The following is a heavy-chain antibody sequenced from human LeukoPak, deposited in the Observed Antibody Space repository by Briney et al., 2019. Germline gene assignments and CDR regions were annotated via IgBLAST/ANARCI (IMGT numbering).Heavy chain of an antibody. CDR2: INTDGRTT. D-gene: IGHD6-19*01. V-gene: IGHV3-74*01. CDR1: GFTFSCSW. J-gene: IGHJ4*02. CDR3: AKSLGSQDY. Sequence: GGSLRLSCAASGFTFSCSWMHWVRQAPGKGLVWVSRINTDGRTTTYADSVKGRFTISRDNAKSTVYLQMNSLRPEDTALYYCAKSLGSQDYWGQGTLVTVSS.